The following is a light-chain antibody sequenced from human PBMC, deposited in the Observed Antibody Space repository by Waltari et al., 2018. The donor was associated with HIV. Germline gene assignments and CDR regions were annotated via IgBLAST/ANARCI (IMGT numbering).Light chain of an antibody. J-gene: IGLJ2*01. CDR1: DSNVGRHY. Sequence: QSVLTQPPSESASPGHTIMISCSGTDSNVGRHYVYWYQQLPGGAPRLLLYRNNQRSAGVPDRCSGSKAGTSASLTISDLRSEDEGLYFCGAWDDNLRGVFGGGTKVTVL. V-gene: IGLV1-47*01. CDR3: GAWDDNLRGV. CDR2: RNN.